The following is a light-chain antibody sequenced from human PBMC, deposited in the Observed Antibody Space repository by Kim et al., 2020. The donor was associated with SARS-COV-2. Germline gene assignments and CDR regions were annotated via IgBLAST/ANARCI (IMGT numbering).Light chain of an antibody. Sequence: LSTSVGDRVTITCRASQSVSHWLAWYQQKPGKAPKVLIYETSNLKSGVPSRFSGSGFGTEFTLTISSLQPDDFATYYCQQYNTWYTFGQGTKLEIK. J-gene: IGKJ2*01. CDR2: ETS. CDR3: QQYNTWYT. CDR1: QSVSHW. V-gene: IGKV1-5*03.